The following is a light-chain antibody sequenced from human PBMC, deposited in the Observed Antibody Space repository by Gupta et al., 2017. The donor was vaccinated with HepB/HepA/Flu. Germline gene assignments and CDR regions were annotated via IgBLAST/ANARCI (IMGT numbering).Light chain of an antibody. Sequence: QSGLTQPPSASGTPGQRVTLSFSGSSSNIGSNPVNWYQQLPGTAPKLLIYNNHQRPSGVPDRFSGSKSGTSASLAISGLQSEDKADYYCATWDDSLNGLVFGGGTKLTVL. V-gene: IGLV1-44*01. J-gene: IGLJ2*01. CDR3: ATWDDSLNGLV. CDR2: NNH. CDR1: SSNIGSNP.